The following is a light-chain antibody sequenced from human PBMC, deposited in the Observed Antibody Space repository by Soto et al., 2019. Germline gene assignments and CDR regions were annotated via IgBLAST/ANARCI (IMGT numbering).Light chain of an antibody. CDR2: GAS. J-gene: IGKJ1*01. Sequence: ETVVTQSPAILSVSPGERVTLSCRASQSVSNNYLAWYQQKPGQAPRLLIYGASNRATGIPDRFSGSGSGTDFTLTISRLEPEDFAVYYCQQYNNWPTWTFGQGTKVDIK. CDR1: QSVSNNY. CDR3: QQYNNWPTWT. V-gene: IGKV3-20*01.